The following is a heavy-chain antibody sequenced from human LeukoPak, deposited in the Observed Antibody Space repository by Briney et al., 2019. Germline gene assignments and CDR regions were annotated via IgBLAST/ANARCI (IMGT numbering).Heavy chain of an antibody. Sequence: ASVKVSCKASGGTFSSYAISWVRQAPGQGLEWMGWINPNSGGTNYAQKFQGRVTMTRDTSISTAYMELSRLRSDDTAVYYCARDNEYSSSPGTFDIWGQGTMVTVSS. J-gene: IGHJ3*02. CDR3: ARDNEYSSSPGTFDI. D-gene: IGHD6-6*01. CDR1: GGTFSSYA. CDR2: INPNSGGT. V-gene: IGHV1-2*02.